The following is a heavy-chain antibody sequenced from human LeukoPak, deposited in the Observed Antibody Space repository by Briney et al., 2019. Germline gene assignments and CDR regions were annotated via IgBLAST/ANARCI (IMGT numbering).Heavy chain of an antibody. Sequence: PGGSLRLSCVASGFTFSSSWMHWVRQAPGKGLVWVSRLNSDGSTTNYADSVKGRFTISRDNAKNTLYLQMNSLRAEDTAVYYCARDHGFLMVRYFDYWGQGTLVTVSS. J-gene: IGHJ4*02. D-gene: IGHD3-10*01. CDR3: ARDHGFLMVRYFDY. V-gene: IGHV3-74*01. CDR1: GFTFSSSW. CDR2: LNSDGSTT.